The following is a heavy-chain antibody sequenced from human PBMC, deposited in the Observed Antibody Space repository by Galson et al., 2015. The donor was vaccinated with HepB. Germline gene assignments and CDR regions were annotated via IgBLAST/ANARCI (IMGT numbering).Heavy chain of an antibody. J-gene: IGHJ4*02. V-gene: IGHV4-59*01. D-gene: IGHD1-26*01. CDR2: IYYSGST. CDR1: GGSISSYY. Sequence: LSLTCTVSGGSISSYYWSWIRQPPGKGLEWIGYIYYSGSTNYNPSLKSRVTISVDTSKNQFSLKLSSVTAADTAVYYCARDLGYSGSYFDYWGQGTLVTVSS. CDR3: ARDLGYSGSYFDY.